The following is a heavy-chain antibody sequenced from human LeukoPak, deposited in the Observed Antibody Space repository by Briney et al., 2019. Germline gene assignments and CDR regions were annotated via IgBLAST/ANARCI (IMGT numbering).Heavy chain of an antibody. J-gene: IGHJ4*02. D-gene: IGHD6-19*01. V-gene: IGHV3-23*01. CDR3: AKDMNSWRDGSGLGDYFDY. CDR2: TSGSGRSI. Sequence: SGGSLRLSCEASGFTFSAYAMTWVRQAPGKGLGWVSGTSGSGRSIHYADSVKGRFTISRDNSKNTLYLQMNSLRADDTAVYYCAKDMNSWRDGSGLGDYFDYWGQGTLVTVSS. CDR1: GFTFSAYA.